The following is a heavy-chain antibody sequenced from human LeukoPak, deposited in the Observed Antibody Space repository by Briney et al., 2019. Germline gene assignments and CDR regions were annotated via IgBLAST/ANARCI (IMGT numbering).Heavy chain of an antibody. CDR1: GYTFTGYY. Sequence: GASVKVSCKASGYTFTGYYMHWVRQAPGQGLEWMGWISAYNGNTNYAQKLQGRVTMTTDTSTSTAYMELRSLRSDDTAVYYCARETRWFGGGRDAFDIWGQGTMVTVSS. D-gene: IGHD3-10*01. J-gene: IGHJ3*02. CDR3: ARETRWFGGGRDAFDI. V-gene: IGHV1-18*04. CDR2: ISAYNGNT.